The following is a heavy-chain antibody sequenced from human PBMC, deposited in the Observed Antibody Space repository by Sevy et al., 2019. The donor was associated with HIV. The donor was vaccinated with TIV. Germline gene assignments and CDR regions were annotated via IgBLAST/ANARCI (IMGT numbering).Heavy chain of an antibody. CDR1: GDSVSTYSAA. J-gene: IGHJ4*02. Sequence: KQSQTRSLTCAISGDSVSTYSAAWNWIRQSPSRGLEWLGRTYYKSKWYNDYALSVKSRISINPDTPKNQISLQLNSVTPEDTAVYYCARESRWFFFHFDYWGQGTLVTVSS. CDR2: TYYKSKWYN. CDR3: ARESRWFFFHFDY. D-gene: IGHD3-10*01. V-gene: IGHV6-1*01.